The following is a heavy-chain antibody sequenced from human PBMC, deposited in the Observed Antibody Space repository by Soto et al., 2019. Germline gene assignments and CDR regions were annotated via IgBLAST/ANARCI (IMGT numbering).Heavy chain of an antibody. D-gene: IGHD3-3*01. CDR3: ARGGGVGVAGSAAFDM. J-gene: IGHJ3*02. V-gene: IGHV1-2*02. Sequence: QLHLVQSGAVVKKPGASVTVSCSASGYPVTAYYMHWVRQAPGRGLEWMGGINPATGAAKDTQTFQGRGTMTRDTSTSTVFRELSGLNSEDTAVFYCARGGGVGVAGSAAFDMWGQGTVVTVSS. CDR1: GYPVTAYY. CDR2: INPATGAA.